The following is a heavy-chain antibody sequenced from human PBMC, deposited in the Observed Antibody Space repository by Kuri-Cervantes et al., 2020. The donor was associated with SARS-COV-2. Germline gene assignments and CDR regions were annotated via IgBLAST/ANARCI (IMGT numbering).Heavy chain of an antibody. CDR2: ISSSSSYI. CDR3: ARDMMIAAAGFYYYYGMDV. Sequence: GESLKISCAASGFTFSSHTMNWVRQAPGKGLEWVSSISSSSSYIYYAHSVRGRFTISRDNAKNSLYLQMNSLRAEDTAVYYCARDMMIAAAGFYYYYGMDVWGQGTTVTVSS. D-gene: IGHD6-13*01. V-gene: IGHV3-21*01. CDR1: GFTFSSHT. J-gene: IGHJ6*02.